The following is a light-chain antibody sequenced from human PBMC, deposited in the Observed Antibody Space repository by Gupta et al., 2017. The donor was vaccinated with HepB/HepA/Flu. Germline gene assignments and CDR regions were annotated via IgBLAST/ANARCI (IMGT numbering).Light chain of an antibody. CDR2: KSD. V-gene: IGLV1-47*01. J-gene: IGLJ3*02. Sequence: QSVLIQPPSASGIPGQRVTISCSGSGSNIGSNYVYWYQQVPGTAPKLLIYKSDQRPSGVPDRFSGSKSGTSASLAISGLRSEDEADYYCAVWDNSLNSWVFGGGTKVTVL. CDR1: GSNIGSNY. CDR3: AVWDNSLNSWV.